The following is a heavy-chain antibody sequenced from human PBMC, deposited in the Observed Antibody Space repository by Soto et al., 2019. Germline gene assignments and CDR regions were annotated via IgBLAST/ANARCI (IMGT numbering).Heavy chain of an antibody. CDR1: GFTFSHYW. CDR2: INPAGTIT. V-gene: IGHV3-74*01. Sequence: GGSLRLSCAASGFTFSHYWMHWVRQTPGKGLVWVSRINPAGTITNYADSVEGRFTISRDNADSALFLQMNSLSAGDTAIYYCTSDTFGLRDTWGQGTLVTVSS. J-gene: IGHJ5*02. D-gene: IGHD3-16*01. CDR3: TSDTFGLRDT.